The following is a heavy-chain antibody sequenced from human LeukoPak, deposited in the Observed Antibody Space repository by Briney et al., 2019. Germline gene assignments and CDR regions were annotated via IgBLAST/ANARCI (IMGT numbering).Heavy chain of an antibody. CDR1: GFTFSGSA. Sequence: GGSLRLSCAASGFTFSGSAMHWVRQASGKGLEWVGRIRSKANSYATAYAASVKGRFTISRDDSKNTAYLQMNSLKTEDTAVYYCTSVEMATTDAFDFWGQGTMVTVSS. CDR2: IRSKANSYAT. V-gene: IGHV3-73*01. CDR3: TSVEMATTDAFDF. D-gene: IGHD5-24*01. J-gene: IGHJ3*01.